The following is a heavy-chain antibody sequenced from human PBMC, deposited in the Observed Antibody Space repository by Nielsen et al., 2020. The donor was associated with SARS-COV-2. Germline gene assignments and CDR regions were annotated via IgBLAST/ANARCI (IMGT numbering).Heavy chain of an antibody. CDR3: ARGFHGGFDY. D-gene: IGHD4-23*01. V-gene: IGHV3-13*01. CDR2: IGTGTDT. J-gene: IGHJ4*02. Sequence: GGSLRLSCAASGFTFSSFDMHWVRRTTGKGLEWVSTIGTGTDTYYPGSVKGRFTISRENAKNSLHLQMNSLRAGDTAVYYCARGFHGGFDYWGQGTLVTVSS. CDR1: GFTFSSFD.